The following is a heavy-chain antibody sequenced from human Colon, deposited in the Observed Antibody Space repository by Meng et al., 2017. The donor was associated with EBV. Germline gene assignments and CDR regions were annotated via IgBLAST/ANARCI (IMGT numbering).Heavy chain of an antibody. J-gene: IGHJ4*02. CDR3: ARNYYFDY. Sequence: QGRLQVSGPGLVKPSQTLSPTCTVSGGSINSGDYYWSWIRQPPGKGLEWIGYIYYTGSTYYNPSLKSRVTISMDTSKNQFSLRLSSVTAADTAVYYCARNYYFDYWGQGTLVTVSS. V-gene: IGHV4-30-4*01. CDR1: GGSINSGDYY. CDR2: IYYTGST.